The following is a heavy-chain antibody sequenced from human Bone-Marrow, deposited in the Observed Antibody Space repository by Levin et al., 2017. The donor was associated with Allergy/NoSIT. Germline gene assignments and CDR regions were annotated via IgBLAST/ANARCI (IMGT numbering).Heavy chain of an antibody. J-gene: IGHJ4*02. CDR1: GFTFSDYY. V-gene: IGHV3-11*05. CDR2: ISSSSRYSRSSTET. CDR3: VRGGREPQ. Sequence: PGGSLRLSCAASGFTFSDYYMSWIRQAPGKGLEWISYISSSSRYSRSSTETKYADSVKGRFTISRDNAKNSLYLQMNSLRAEDTATYYCVRGGREPQWGQGTLVTVSS.